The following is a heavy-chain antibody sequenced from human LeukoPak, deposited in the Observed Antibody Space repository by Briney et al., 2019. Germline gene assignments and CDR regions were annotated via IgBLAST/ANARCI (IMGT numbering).Heavy chain of an antibody. Sequence: ASVKVSCKASGYTFTDYYIHWVRQAPGQGLEWMGWINPNSGGTNYAQKFQGRVTMTRDTSISTAYMELSRLRSDDTAVYYCARGDIRLGYSYMDVWGKGTTVTVSS. CDR1: GYTFTDYY. J-gene: IGHJ6*03. D-gene: IGHD2-15*01. CDR3: ARGDIRLGYSYMDV. V-gene: IGHV1-2*02. CDR2: INPNSGGT.